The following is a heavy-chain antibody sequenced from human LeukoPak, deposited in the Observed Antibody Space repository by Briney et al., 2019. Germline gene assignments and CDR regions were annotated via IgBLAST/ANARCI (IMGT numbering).Heavy chain of an antibody. V-gene: IGHV4-59*01. D-gene: IGHD2-2*02. Sequence: SETLSLTCTVSGGSISSYYWSWIRQPPGKGLEWIGYIYYSGNTNYNPSLKSRVTISVDTSKNQFSLKLSSVTAADAAVYYCARSLYGSSAFDIWGQGTMVTVSS. CDR3: ARSLYGSSAFDI. J-gene: IGHJ3*02. CDR2: IYYSGNT. CDR1: GGSISSYY.